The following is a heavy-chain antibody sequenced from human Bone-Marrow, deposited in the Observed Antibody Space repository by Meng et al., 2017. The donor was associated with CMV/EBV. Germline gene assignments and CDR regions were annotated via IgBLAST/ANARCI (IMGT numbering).Heavy chain of an antibody. Sequence: AGPLSLPCTVSGGSISSYYWSWSRQPPGKGLEWIGYIYYSGSTNYNPSLKSGVTISVDTSKNQYSLKLCSVPAADTAVYYCAGGCIAARPSKYCYYYYGMDVWGQGTTVTVSS. D-gene: IGHD6-6*01. CDR1: GGSISSYY. J-gene: IGHJ6*02. CDR3: AGGCIAARPSKYCYYYYGMDV. CDR2: IYYSGST. V-gene: IGHV4-59*01.